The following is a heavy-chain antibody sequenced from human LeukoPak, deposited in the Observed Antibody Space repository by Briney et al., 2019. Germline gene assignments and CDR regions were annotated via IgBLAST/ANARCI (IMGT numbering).Heavy chain of an antibody. CDR3: ARPARGYYDFWSGYYLVV. J-gene: IGHJ4*02. V-gene: IGHV1-8*03. Sequence: ASVKVSCKASGYTFTSYDISWVRQATGQGLEWMGWMNPNSGNTGYAQKFQGRVTITRNTSISTAYMELSSLRSEDTAVYYCARPARGYYDFWSGYYLVVWGQGTLVTVSS. CDR2: MNPNSGNT. D-gene: IGHD3-3*01. CDR1: GYTFTSYD.